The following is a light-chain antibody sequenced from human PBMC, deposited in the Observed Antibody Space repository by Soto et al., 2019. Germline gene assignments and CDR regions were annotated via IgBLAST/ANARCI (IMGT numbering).Light chain of an antibody. CDR1: QSVLYNSNNKNY. V-gene: IGKV4-1*01. CDR2: WAS. CDR3: QQFYSTWT. Sequence: DLVIAQSPDSLSVSLGERATSNCRSSQSVLYNSNNKNYLAWYQHKPGQPPKLLIYWASTRESGVPDRFSGSGSGTDFTLTISSLQAEDVAVYYCQQFYSTWTFGQGTKVDIK. J-gene: IGKJ1*01.